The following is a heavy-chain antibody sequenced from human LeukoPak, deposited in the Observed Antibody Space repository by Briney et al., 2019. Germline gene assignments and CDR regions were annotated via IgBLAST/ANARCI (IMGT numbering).Heavy chain of an antibody. CDR3: ARGGVVIPYNWFDP. Sequence: PSETLPLTCAVSGGSISSGGYSWSWIRQPPGKGLEWIGYIYHSGSTYYNPSLKSRVTISVDRSKNQFSLKLSSVTAADTAVYYCARGGVVIPYNWFDPWGQGTLVTVSS. J-gene: IGHJ5*02. V-gene: IGHV4-30-2*01. CDR2: IYHSGST. CDR1: GGSISSGGYS. D-gene: IGHD3-3*01.